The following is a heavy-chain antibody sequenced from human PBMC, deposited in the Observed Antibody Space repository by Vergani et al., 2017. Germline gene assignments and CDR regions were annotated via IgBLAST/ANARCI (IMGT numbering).Heavy chain of an antibody. CDR1: GGYFSGYY. CDR3: ARRSWGRSYFDYMDV. V-gene: IGHV4-59*01. Sequence: QLQLQESGPGLVKPSETLSLTCAVYGGYFSGYYWSWIRQPPGKGLEWIGYIYYSGSTNYNPSLKSRVTISVDTSKNQFSRKLSSVTAANTAVYYCARRSWGRSYFDYMDVWGKGTTVTVSS. CDR2: IYYSGST. D-gene: IGHD2-15*01. J-gene: IGHJ6*03.